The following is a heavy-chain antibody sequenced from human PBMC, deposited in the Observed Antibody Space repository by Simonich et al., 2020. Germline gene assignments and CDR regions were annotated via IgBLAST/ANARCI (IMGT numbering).Heavy chain of an antibody. D-gene: IGHD1-26*01. Sequence: QVQLQESGPGLVKPSETLSLTCTVSGGSISSYYWSWIRQPPGKGLEWIGDIYYSESTNYNPSLKSRVTISVDTSKNQFSLQLSSVTAADTAVYYCARSLGYYYYYYGMDVWGQGTTVTVSS. CDR2: IYYSEST. V-gene: IGHV4-59*08. J-gene: IGHJ6*02. CDR3: ARSLGYYYYYYGMDV. CDR1: GGSISSYY.